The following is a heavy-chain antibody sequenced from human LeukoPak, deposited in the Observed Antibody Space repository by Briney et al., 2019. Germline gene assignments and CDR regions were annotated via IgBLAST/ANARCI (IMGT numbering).Heavy chain of an antibody. V-gene: IGHV1-2*02. CDR1: GYTFTGYY. CDR2: INPNSGGT. Sequence: GASVKVSCKASGYTFTGYYMHWVRQAPGQGLEWMGWINPNSGGTNYAQKFQGRVTMTRDTSISTAYMELSRLRSDDTAVYYCARVICSGGSCWPHNYYYYYMDVWGKGTTVTVSS. CDR3: ARVICSGGSCWPHNYYYYYMDV. D-gene: IGHD2-15*01. J-gene: IGHJ6*03.